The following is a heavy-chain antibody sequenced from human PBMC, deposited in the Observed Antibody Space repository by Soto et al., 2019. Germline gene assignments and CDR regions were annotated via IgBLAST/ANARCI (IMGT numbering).Heavy chain of an antibody. CDR3: ARMYYYDSSGPPPPYYYYYGMDV. J-gene: IGHJ6*02. V-gene: IGHV1-3*01. D-gene: IGHD3-22*01. CDR2: INAGNGNT. CDR1: GYTFTGYA. Sequence: ASVKVSCKASGYTFTGYAMHWVRQAPGQRLEWMGWINAGNGNTKYSQKFQGRVTITRDKSTSTAYMELSSLRSDDTAVYYCARMYYYDSSGPPPPYYYYYGMDVWGQGTTVTVSS.